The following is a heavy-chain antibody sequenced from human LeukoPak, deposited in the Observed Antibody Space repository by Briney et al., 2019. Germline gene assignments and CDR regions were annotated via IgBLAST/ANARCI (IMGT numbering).Heavy chain of an antibody. CDR3: AKDNRWLLKF. CDR1: GFTVSSNY. D-gene: IGHD3-22*01. V-gene: IGHV3-30*02. CDR2: IRYDGSNK. J-gene: IGHJ4*02. Sequence: GGSLRLSCAASGFTVSSNYMSWVRQAPGKGLEWVAFIRYDGSNKYYADSVKGRFTISRDNSKNTLYLQMNSLRAEDTAVYYCAKDNRWLLKFWGQGTLVTVSS.